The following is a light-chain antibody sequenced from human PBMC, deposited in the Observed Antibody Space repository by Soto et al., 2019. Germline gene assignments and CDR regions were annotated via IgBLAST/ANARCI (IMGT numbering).Light chain of an antibody. CDR1: SSDVGGYNY. J-gene: IGLJ1*01. CDR3: SSHTSSSTLLV. V-gene: IGLV2-14*01. CDR2: DVS. Sequence: QSALTRPASVSGSPGQSITISCTGTSSDVGGYNYVSWYQQHPGKAPKLMIYDVSNRPSGVSNRFSGSKSGNTASLTISGLQAEDEADYYCSSHTSSSTLLVFGTGTKVTVL.